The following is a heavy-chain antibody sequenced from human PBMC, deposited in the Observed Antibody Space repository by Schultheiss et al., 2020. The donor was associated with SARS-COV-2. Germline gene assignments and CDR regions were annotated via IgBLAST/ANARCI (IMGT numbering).Heavy chain of an antibody. CDR2: ISGSGGST. Sequence: GGSLRLSCAASGFTFSSYGMHWVRQAPGKGLEWVSAISGSGGSTYYADSVKGRFTISRDNSKNTLYLQMSSLRAEDTAVYYCARSLGAEYSSGWYYYYYYMDVWGKGTTVTVSS. J-gene: IGHJ6*03. D-gene: IGHD6-19*01. V-gene: IGHV3-64D*06. CDR3: ARSLGAEYSSGWYYYYYYMDV. CDR1: GFTFSSYG.